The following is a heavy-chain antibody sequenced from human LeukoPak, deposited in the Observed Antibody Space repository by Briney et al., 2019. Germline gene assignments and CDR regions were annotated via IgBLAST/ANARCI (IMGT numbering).Heavy chain of an antibody. CDR3: AKRGVVIRVILVGFHKEAYYFDS. CDR1: GITLSNYG. CDR2: ISDSGGST. J-gene: IGHJ4*02. D-gene: IGHD3-22*01. V-gene: IGHV3-23*01. Sequence: GGSLRLSCAVSGITLSNYGMSWVRQAPGKGLEWVAGISDSGGSTNYADSVKGRFTISRDSPKNTLYLQMTSLRAEDTAVYFCAKRGVVIRVILVGFHKEAYYFDSWGQGALVTVSS.